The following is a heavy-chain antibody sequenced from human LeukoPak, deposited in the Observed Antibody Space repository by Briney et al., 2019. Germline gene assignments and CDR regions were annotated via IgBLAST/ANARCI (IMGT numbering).Heavy chain of an antibody. CDR1: GFVFSDYP. Sequence: GGSLRLSCSASGFVFSDYPLHWIRQSPGKGPEWVAVISFDGSHQYYADSVKGRFTISRDNAKNSLYLQMSSLRAEDTAIYYCAKDLPYYYDSSGSGDAFDIWGRGTMVTVST. J-gene: IGHJ3*02. V-gene: IGHV3-30*07. CDR2: ISFDGSHQ. D-gene: IGHD3-22*01. CDR3: AKDLPYYYDSSGSGDAFDI.